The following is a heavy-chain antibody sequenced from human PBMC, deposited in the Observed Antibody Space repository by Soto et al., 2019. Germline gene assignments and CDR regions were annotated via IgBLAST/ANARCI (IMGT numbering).Heavy chain of an antibody. D-gene: IGHD5-18*01. V-gene: IGHV1-18*01. CDR3: ASSLLVGYGLEGESD. CDR2: ISAYNGNT. CDR1: GYTFTSYG. Sequence: QVQLVQSGAEVKKPGASVKVSCKASGYTFTSYGISWVRQAPGQGLEWMGWISAYNGNTNYAQRLQGRVSMTTDTSTSTAYMELRSLRSDDTAVYYCASSLLVGYGLEGESDWGQGTLVTVSS. J-gene: IGHJ4*02.